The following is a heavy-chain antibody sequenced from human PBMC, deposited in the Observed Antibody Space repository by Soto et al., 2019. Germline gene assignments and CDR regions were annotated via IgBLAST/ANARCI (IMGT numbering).Heavy chain of an antibody. CDR1: GGTFSSYA. J-gene: IGHJ4*02. Sequence: SVKVSCKASGGTFSSYAISWVRQAPGQGLEWMGGIIPIFGTANYAQKFQGRVTITADKSTSTAYMELSSLRSDDTAVYYCARGGAYYDSSGPFDYWGQGTLVTVSS. V-gene: IGHV1-69*06. CDR2: IIPIFGTA. CDR3: ARGGAYYDSSGPFDY. D-gene: IGHD3-22*01.